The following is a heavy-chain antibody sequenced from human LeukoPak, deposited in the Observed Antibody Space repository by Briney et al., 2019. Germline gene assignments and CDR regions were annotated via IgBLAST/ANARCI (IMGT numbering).Heavy chain of an antibody. V-gene: IGHV3-74*01. CDR1: GFTFSSYW. Sequence: GGSLRLSCAASGFTFSSYWMNWARQLPGKGLVWVSRISPTGSTTSYANSVKGRFTVSRDNAKNTLYLQVNNLRAEDTAVYYCARGPNSNWSGLDFWGQGTLLTVSS. CDR3: ARGPNSNWSGLDF. CDR2: ISPTGSTT. J-gene: IGHJ4*02. D-gene: IGHD6-6*01.